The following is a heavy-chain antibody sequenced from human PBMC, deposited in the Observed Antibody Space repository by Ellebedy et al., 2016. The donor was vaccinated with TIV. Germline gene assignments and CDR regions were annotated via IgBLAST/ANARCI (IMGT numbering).Heavy chain of an antibody. CDR1: GFTFSSYG. V-gene: IGHV3-30*03. CDR3: AQGETTVTTAGGMDV. D-gene: IGHD4-17*01. J-gene: IGHJ6*02. CDR2: ISYDGSNK. Sequence: GESLKISCAASGFTFSSYGMRWVRQAPGKGLEWVAVISYDGSNKYYADSVKGRFTISRDNSKNTLYLQMNSLRAEDTAVYYCAQGETTVTTAGGMDVWGQGTTVTVSS.